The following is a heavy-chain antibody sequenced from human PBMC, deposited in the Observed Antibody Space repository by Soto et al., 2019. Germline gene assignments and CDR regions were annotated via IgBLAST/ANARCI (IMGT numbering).Heavy chain of an antibody. Sequence: QLQLQESGSGLVKPSQTLSLTCAVSGGSISSGGYSWSWIRQPPGKGLEWIGYIYHSGSTYYNPSLKVRVTISVDRSKNQFSLKLRSVTAADTAVYSCARAGGLGAVAVDYWGQGTLVTVSS. CDR1: GGSISSGGYS. CDR3: ARAGGLGAVAVDY. CDR2: IYHSGST. D-gene: IGHD6-19*01. V-gene: IGHV4-30-2*01. J-gene: IGHJ4*02.